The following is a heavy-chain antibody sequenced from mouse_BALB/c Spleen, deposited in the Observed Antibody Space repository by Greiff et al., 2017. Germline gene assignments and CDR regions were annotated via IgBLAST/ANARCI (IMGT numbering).Heavy chain of an antibody. CDR2: ISSGGGST. V-gene: IGHV5-12-1*01. J-gene: IGHJ4*01. D-gene: IGHD1-2*01. Sequence: DVKLVESGGGLVKPGGSLKLSCAASGFAFSSYDMSWVRQTPEKRLEWAAYISSGGGSTYYPDTVKGRFTISRDNAKNTLYLQMSSLKSEDTAMYYCARHQRHYYGYYAMDYWGQGTSVTVSS. CDR3: ARHQRHYYGYYAMDY. CDR1: GFAFSSYD.